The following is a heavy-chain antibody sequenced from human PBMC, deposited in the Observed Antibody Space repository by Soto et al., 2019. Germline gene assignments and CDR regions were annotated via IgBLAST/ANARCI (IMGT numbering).Heavy chain of an antibody. J-gene: IGHJ4*02. CDR3: ARARLIVAGGRFFDY. D-gene: IGHD6-13*01. Sequence: QVQLVESGGGLVKPGGSLRLSCAASGFTFSDYYMSWIRQAPGKGLEWVSYISSSGSTIYYADSVKGRFTISRDNANNSPYLQMNSPRAEDTARYSVARARLIVAGGRFFDYWGQGTLVTVSS. V-gene: IGHV3-11*01. CDR2: ISSSGSTI. CDR1: GFTFSDYY.